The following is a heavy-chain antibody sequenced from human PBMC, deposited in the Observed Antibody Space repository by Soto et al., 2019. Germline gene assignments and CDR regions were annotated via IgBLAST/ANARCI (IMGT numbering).Heavy chain of an antibody. CDR3: TRRSRWYYYGTASYYNLWFDS. Sequence: SETLSLTCTVSGGSMISYYWSWIRQPPGRGLEWIGFIYYAGSTKYNPSLNSRVTISVDTSKNQFSLTVTSVTAADTAVYFCTRRSRWYYYGTASYYNLWFDSWGQGTLVTVSS. V-gene: IGHV4-59*08. D-gene: IGHD3-10*01. J-gene: IGHJ5*01. CDR1: GGSMISYY. CDR2: IYYAGST.